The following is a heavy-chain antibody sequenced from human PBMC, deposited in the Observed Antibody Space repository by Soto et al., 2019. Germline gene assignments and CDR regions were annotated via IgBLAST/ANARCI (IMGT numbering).Heavy chain of an antibody. Sequence: ASVKVSCKASGYAFTSYAMHWVRQAPGQRLEWMGWINAGNGNTKYSQKFQDRVTITTDTSASTAYMELTSLRSEDTAVYYCASARGFDVVVPAGGMDAWGQGTTVT. D-gene: IGHD2-2*01. CDR3: ASARGFDVVVPAGGMDA. J-gene: IGHJ6*02. CDR1: GYAFTSYA. CDR2: INAGNGNT. V-gene: IGHV1-3*01.